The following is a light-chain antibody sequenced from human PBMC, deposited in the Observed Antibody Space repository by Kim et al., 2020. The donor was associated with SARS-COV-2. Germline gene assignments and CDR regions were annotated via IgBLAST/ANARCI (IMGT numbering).Light chain of an antibody. V-gene: IGKV3-20*01. CDR1: QSVSSGD. CDR2: GAS. Sequence: LSPGERATLACRASQSVSSGDLAWYQQKPGQTPRLLIYGASSRATGIPDRFSGSGSGTEFTLTISRLEPEDFAVYYCQKYGSSPYTFGQGTKLEI. CDR3: QKYGSSPYT. J-gene: IGKJ2*01.